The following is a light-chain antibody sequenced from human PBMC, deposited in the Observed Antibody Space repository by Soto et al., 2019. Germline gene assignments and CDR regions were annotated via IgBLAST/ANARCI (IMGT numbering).Light chain of an antibody. CDR1: QSVSSSY. Sequence: EIVLTPSPDPLSLSPGESATLSCRASQSVSSSYLAWYQQKPGQPPRLLIYGASSRATGIPDRFSGSGSGTDFTLTISRLEPEECAVFDGQNYDSLPITVGQGTRLEIK. CDR3: QNYDSLPIT. J-gene: IGKJ5*01. CDR2: GAS. V-gene: IGKV3-20*01.